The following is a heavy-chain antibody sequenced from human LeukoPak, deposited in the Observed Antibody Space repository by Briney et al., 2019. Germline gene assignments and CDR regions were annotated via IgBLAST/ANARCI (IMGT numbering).Heavy chain of an antibody. CDR3: AREYVDTTMVTFPYFDY. D-gene: IGHD5-18*01. V-gene: IGHV1-2*02. CDR2: INPHSGVT. CDR1: GYTFTGYF. Sequence: GASVKVSCKASGYTFTGYFMHWVRQAPGQGLEWMGWINPHSGVTHYAQKFQGRVAMTRDTSISTTYMDLRMLRSDDTAVYYCAREYVDTTMVTFPYFDYWGQGTLVTVSS. J-gene: IGHJ4*02.